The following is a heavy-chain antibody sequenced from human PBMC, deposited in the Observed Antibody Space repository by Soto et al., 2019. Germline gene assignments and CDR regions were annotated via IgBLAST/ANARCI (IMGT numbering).Heavy chain of an antibody. V-gene: IGHV4-59*01. CDR3: ARGGCSGGSCIKYYYYYGMDV. CDR1: VGSSSSYY. CDR2: IYYSGST. D-gene: IGHD2-15*01. J-gene: IGHJ6*02. Sequence: KPSETLSLAGTVSVGSSSSYYWSWIRQPPGKGLEWIGYIYYSGSTNYNPSLKSRVTISVDTSKNQFSLKLSSVTAADTAVYYCARGGCSGGSCIKYYYYYGMDVWGQGTTVTVSS.